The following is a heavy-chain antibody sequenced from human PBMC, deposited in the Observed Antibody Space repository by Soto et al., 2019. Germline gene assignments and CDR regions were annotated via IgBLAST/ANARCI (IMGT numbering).Heavy chain of an antibody. D-gene: IGHD1-26*01. CDR3: AKDAVSYNRKWDWFAS. CDR2: IGGGNTDR. J-gene: IGHJ5*01. V-gene: IGHV3-23*01. Sequence: DVQLLESGGGLVQPGGSLTLSCAASRFIFSDYAMNWVRQAPGKGLEWVSSIGGGNTDRYYADSVEGRFIASRDNSKKKMYLPMNSLRDDDTAVYYCAKDAVSYNRKWDWFASWGQGTLVTVSS. CDR1: RFIFSDYA.